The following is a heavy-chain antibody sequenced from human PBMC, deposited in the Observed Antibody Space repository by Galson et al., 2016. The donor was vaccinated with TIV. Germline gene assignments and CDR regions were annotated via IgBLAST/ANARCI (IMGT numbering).Heavy chain of an antibody. V-gene: IGHV1-69*01. D-gene: IGHD3-3*01. Sequence: NYAQKFQGRVTITADESTSTAYMELSSLRSEDTAVYYCARRSAAITIFGVDYYYGMDVWGQGTTVTVSS. CDR3: ARRSAAITIFGVDYYYGMDV. J-gene: IGHJ6*02.